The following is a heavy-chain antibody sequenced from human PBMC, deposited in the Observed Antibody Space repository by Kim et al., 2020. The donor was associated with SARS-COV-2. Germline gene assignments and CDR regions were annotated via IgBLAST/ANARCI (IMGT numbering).Heavy chain of an antibody. V-gene: IGHV3-33*01. CDR2: IWYDGSNK. Sequence: GGSLRLSCAASGFTFSSYGMHWARQAPGKGLEWVAVIWYDGSNKYYADSVKGRFTISRDNSKNTLYLQMNSLRAEDTAVYYCASGGSSDAEYFQHWDQGTLVTVSS. J-gene: IGHJ1*01. CDR3: ASGGSSDAEYFQH. CDR1: GFTFSSYG. D-gene: IGHD3-16*01.